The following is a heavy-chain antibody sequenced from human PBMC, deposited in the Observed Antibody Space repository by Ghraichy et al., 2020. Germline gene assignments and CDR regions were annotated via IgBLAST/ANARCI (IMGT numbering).Heavy chain of an antibody. CDR2: ISSRSTTM. CDR1: GFDFSRHE. CDR3: ARDLSSPKYGMDV. J-gene: IGHJ6*02. Sequence: GESLNISCAVSGFDFSRHEMSWVRQAPGKGLEWVSYISSRSTTMFYADSVKGRFTISRDNAKNSLDLQMNSLRDEDTAVYFCARDLSSPKYGMDVWGQGTTVTVSS. V-gene: IGHV3-48*02.